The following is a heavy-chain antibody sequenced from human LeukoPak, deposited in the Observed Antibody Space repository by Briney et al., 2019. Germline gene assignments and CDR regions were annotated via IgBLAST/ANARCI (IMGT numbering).Heavy chain of an antibody. CDR1: GFIFSTYA. J-gene: IGHJ4*02. CDR2: ISYHGRDQ. CDR3: ARDPAKFWSGHNY. V-gene: IGHV3-30*04. Sequence: GRSLRLSCAASGFIFSTYAMHWVRQAPGKGLEWVAVISYHGRDQYYADSVRGRFTISRDNSKNTLYVQMNSLRAEDTAVYYCARDPAKFWSGHNYWGQGTLVTVSS. D-gene: IGHD3-3*01.